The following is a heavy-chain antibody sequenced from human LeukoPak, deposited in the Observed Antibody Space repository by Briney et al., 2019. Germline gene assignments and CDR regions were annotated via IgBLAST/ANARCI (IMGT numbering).Heavy chain of an antibody. Sequence: GASVKVSCKASGYTFTSYYMHWVRQAPGQGLEWMGIINPSGGSTSYAQKFQGRVTMTRDTSTSTVYMELSSLRSEDTAVYYCARHGGITIFGGAQPGGAFDIWGQGTMVTVSS. CDR1: GYTFTSYY. V-gene: IGHV1-46*01. CDR3: ARHGGITIFGGAQPGGAFDI. D-gene: IGHD3-3*01. J-gene: IGHJ3*02. CDR2: INPSGGST.